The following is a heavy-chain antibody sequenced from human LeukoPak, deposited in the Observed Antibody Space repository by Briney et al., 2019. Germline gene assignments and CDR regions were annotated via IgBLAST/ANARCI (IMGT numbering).Heavy chain of an antibody. CDR1: GGSFSGYY. D-gene: IGHD6-19*01. Sequence: NASETLSLTCAVYGGSFSGYYWSWIRKPPGTGLEWIGEINHSGSTNYNPSLTRRVTISVDTYKNQISLKLSFVTAAAAATDYYASLKVADLSFDDWGQGTLVTVSS. J-gene: IGHJ4*02. CDR3: ASLKVADLSFDD. V-gene: IGHV4-34*01. CDR2: INHSGST.